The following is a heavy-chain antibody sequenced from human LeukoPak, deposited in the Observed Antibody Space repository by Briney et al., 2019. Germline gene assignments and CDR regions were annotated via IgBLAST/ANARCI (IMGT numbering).Heavy chain of an antibody. J-gene: IGHJ4*02. D-gene: IGHD5-12*01. Sequence: GGSLRLSCAASGFTFSSYAMHWVRQAPGKGLEWVALISYDGSNKYYADSVKGRFTISRDNAKNSLYLQMNSLRAEDTAVYYCAREEGLDYWGQGTLVTVSS. CDR2: ISYDGSNK. V-gene: IGHV3-30-3*01. CDR1: GFTFSSYA. CDR3: AREEGLDY.